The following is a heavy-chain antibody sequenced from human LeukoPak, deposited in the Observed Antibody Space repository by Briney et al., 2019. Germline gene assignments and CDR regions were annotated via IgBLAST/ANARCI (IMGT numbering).Heavy chain of an antibody. CDR3: ARGPMVRGVIGTIG. D-gene: IGHD3-10*01. Sequence: GGSLRLSCAPSGFTFSSYSMNWVRQAPGKGLEWVSSISSSSSYIYHADSVKGRFIISRDNAKNSLYLQMNSLRAEDTAVYYCARGPMVRGVIGTIGWGQGTLVTVSS. CDR2: ISSSSSYI. J-gene: IGHJ4*02. CDR1: GFTFSSYS. V-gene: IGHV3-21*01.